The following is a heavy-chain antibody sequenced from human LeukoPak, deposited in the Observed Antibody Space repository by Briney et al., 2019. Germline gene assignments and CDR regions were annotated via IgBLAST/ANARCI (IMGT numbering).Heavy chain of an antibody. V-gene: IGHV1-2*02. Sequence: ASVKVSCKASGYTFTGYYMHWVRQAPGQGREWMGWMNLNSGGTNYAQKFQGRVTMTRDTSISTAYMELSRLRSDDTAVYYCARTLYPSSSWAGYYFDYWGQGTLVTVSS. CDR2: MNLNSGGT. CDR3: ARTLYPSSSWAGYYFDY. D-gene: IGHD6-13*01. J-gene: IGHJ4*02. CDR1: GYTFTGYY.